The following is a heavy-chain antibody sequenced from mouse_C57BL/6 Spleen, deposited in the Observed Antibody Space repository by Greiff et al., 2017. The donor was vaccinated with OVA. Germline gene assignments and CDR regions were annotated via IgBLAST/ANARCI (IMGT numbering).Heavy chain of an antibody. V-gene: IGHV1-72*01. Sequence: QVQLKQPGAELVKPGASVKLSCKASGYTFTSYWMHWVKQRPGRGLEWIGRIDPNSGGTKYNEKFKSKATLTVDKPSSTAYMQLSSLTSEDSAVYYCAREGVTTVVAEAMDYWGQGTSVTVSS. D-gene: IGHD1-1*01. CDR1: GYTFTSYW. CDR3: AREGVTTVVAEAMDY. J-gene: IGHJ4*01. CDR2: IDPNSGGT.